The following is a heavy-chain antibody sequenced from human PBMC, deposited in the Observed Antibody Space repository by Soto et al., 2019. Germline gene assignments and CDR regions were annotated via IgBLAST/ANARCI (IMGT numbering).Heavy chain of an antibody. Sequence: GGSLRLSCVASGITFRRRAMSWVRQAPGEGLEWVSVITDTGGDSKYADSVRGRFTISRDNSKNTLYLQMSSLRVDDSAVYYCASGSRDSYPGSRIFDFWGRGTLVTVSS. CDR2: ITDTGGDS. D-gene: IGHD3-10*01. J-gene: IGHJ4*02. CDR3: ASGSRDSYPGSRIFDF. V-gene: IGHV3-23*01. CDR1: GITFRRRA.